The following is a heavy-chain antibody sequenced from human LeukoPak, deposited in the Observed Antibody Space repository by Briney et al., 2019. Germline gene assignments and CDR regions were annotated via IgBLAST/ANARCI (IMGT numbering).Heavy chain of an antibody. V-gene: IGHV3-23*01. Sequence: GSLRLSCAASGFSFRTSMMSWVRRAPGQGLEWVSTIVHGAETTYYADSVRGRFTISRDNFKDTLYLQMNSLRAEDTAIYYCMIRDGQSFDYWGQGALVTVSS. D-gene: IGHD5-24*01. J-gene: IGHJ4*02. CDR3: MIRDGQSFDY. CDR1: GFSFRTSM. CDR2: IVHGAETT.